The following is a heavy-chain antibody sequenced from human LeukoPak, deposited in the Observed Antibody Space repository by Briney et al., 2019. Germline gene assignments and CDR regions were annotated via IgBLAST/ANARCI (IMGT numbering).Heavy chain of an antibody. V-gene: IGHV1-46*01. J-gene: IGHJ4*02. CDR1: GHTFTSYY. CDR3: ARGISSQLMVRGAHIDY. CDR2: INPSGGST. Sequence: ASVKVSCKASGHTFTSYYMHWVRQAPGQGLEWMGIINPSGGSTSYAQKFQGRVTMTRDTSTSTVYMELSSLRSEDTAVYYCARGISSQLMVRGAHIDYWGQGTLVTVSS. D-gene: IGHD3-10*01.